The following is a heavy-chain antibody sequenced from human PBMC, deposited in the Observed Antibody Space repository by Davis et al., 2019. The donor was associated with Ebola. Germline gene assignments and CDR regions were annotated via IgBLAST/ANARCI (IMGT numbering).Heavy chain of an antibody. CDR1: GFTFSSYW. CDR3: AGSSYQPDY. Sequence: GESLKISCAASGFTFSSYWMHWVRQAPGKGLMWVSRINPDGSFTDYADSVKGRFSISRDSTSNTLYLQMNGLRAEDTAVYYCAGSSYQPDYWGQGTLVTVSS. CDR2: INPDGSFT. D-gene: IGHD2-2*01. J-gene: IGHJ4*02. V-gene: IGHV3-74*01.